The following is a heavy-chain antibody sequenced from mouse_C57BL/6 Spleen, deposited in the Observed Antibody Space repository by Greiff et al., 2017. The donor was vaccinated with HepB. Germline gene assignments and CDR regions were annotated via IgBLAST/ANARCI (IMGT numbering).Heavy chain of an antibody. D-gene: IGHD2-3*01. CDR1: GYTFTSYW. V-gene: IGHV1-52*01. CDR3: ARMGDGYLDY. J-gene: IGHJ2*01. CDR2: IDPSDSET. Sequence: VQLQQPGAELVRPGSSVKLSCKASGYTFTSYWMHWVKQRPIQGLEWIGNIDPSDSETHYNQKFKDKATLTVDKSSSTAYMQLSSLTSEDSAVYYCARMGDGYLDYWGQGTTLTVSS.